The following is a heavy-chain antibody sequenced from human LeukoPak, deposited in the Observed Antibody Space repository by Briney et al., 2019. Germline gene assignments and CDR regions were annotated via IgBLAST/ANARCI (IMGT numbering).Heavy chain of an antibody. Sequence: SEALSLTCTVSGGSISSSSYYWGWIRQPPGKGLEWIGSIYYSGSTYYNPSLKSRVTISVDTSKNQFSLNLNSVTAADPAVYYWAGDPGWGGGNFDYWGQGTLVTVSS. CDR1: GGSISSSSYY. D-gene: IGHD3-16*01. CDR3: AGDPGWGGGNFDY. J-gene: IGHJ4*02. CDR2: IYYSGST. V-gene: IGHV4-39*07.